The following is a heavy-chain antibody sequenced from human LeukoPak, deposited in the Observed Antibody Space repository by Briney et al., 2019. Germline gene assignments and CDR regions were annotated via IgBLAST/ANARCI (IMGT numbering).Heavy chain of an antibody. V-gene: IGHV1-69*01. CDR1: GGTFSSYA. CDR2: IIPIFGTA. Sequence: VASVNVSCKASGGTFSSYAISWVRQAPGQGLEWMGGIIPIFGTANYAQKFQGRVTITADESTSTAYMELSSLRSEDTAVYYCARGPYYYDSSGTVEDDYWGQGTLVTVSS. CDR3: ARGPYYYDSSGTVEDDY. J-gene: IGHJ4*02. D-gene: IGHD3-22*01.